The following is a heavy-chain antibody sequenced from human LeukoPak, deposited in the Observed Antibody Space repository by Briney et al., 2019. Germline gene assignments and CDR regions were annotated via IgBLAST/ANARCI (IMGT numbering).Heavy chain of an antibody. Sequence: GGSLRLSCAASGFIFTNYAMTWVRQAPGKGLEWVSTISQGGENTYYADSVKGRFTISRDNSKNTLYLQVSSLSAEDTAVYYCAKLVIPCHSKYFDPWGQGTLVTVSS. CDR3: AKLVIPCHSKYFDP. D-gene: IGHD4-11*01. CDR2: ISQGGENT. J-gene: IGHJ5*02. CDR1: GFIFTNYA. V-gene: IGHV3-23*01.